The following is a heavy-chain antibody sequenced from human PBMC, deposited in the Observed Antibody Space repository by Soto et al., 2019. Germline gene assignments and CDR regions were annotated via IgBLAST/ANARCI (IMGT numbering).Heavy chain of an antibody. CDR3: ARVDGDYVPIDY. V-gene: IGHV3-48*02. J-gene: IGHJ4*02. Sequence: EVQLVESGGDLVQPGGSLRLACASSGFTFRSYSMNWVRQAPGKGLEWISYISSTNIIHYADSVKGRFTISRDNARNSLDLQMDSLRDEDTAVYYCARVDGDYVPIDYWGQGSLVTVSS. CDR1: GFTFRSYS. CDR2: ISSTNII. D-gene: IGHD4-17*01.